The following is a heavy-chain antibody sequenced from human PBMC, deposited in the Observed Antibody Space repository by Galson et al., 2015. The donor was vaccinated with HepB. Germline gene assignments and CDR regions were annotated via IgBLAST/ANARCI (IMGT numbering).Heavy chain of an antibody. CDR1: GVSISSSLYY. J-gene: IGHJ4*02. V-gene: IGHV4-39*06. D-gene: IGHD2-2*01. CDR3: ARAAGDTSTYANDY. CDR2: IYYTGNT. Sequence: ETLSLTCTVSGVSISSSLYYWVWVRQPPEKGLEWIRSIYYTGNTYYKSSLKSRVTISADMSKNQFTLKVNSVTAADTAVYYCARAAGDTSTYANDYWGQGILVTVSS.